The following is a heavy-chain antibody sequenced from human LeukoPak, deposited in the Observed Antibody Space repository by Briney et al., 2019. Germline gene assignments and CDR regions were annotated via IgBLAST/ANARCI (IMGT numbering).Heavy chain of an antibody. D-gene: IGHD3-22*01. J-gene: IGHJ4*02. Sequence: GGSLRLSCAASGFTVSSNYMSWVRQAPGKGLEWVSLNYAGGPTYYADSVKGRFTISRDNSKNTLHLQMDSLRADDTAVYYCTRDLQGSGYYWGQGTLVTVSS. CDR2: NYAGGPT. CDR1: GFTVSSNY. V-gene: IGHV3-53*01. CDR3: TRDLQGSGYY.